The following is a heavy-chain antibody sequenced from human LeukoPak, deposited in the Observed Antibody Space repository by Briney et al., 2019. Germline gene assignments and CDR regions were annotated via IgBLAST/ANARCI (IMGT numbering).Heavy chain of an antibody. CDR2: IYYSGST. Sequence: PSETLSLTCTVSGGSISSYYWSWIRQPPGKGLEWIGYIYYSGSTNYNPSLKSRVTISVDTSKNQFSLKLSSVTAADTAVYYCARVREVIRGAYYFDYWGQGTLVTVSS. J-gene: IGHJ4*02. V-gene: IGHV4-59*01. CDR1: GGSISSYY. CDR3: ARVREVIRGAYYFDY. D-gene: IGHD3-10*01.